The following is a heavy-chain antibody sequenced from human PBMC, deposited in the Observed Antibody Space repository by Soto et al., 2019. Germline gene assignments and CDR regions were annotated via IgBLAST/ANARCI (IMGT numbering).Heavy chain of an antibody. V-gene: IGHV2-70*11. D-gene: IGHD4-4*01. CDR2: IDWDDDK. CDR3: ARTVIGQYYYGMDV. J-gene: IGHJ6*02. CDR1: GFSLSTSGMC. Sequence: SGPTLVNPTQTLTLTCTFSGFSLSTSGMCVTWIRQPPGKALEWLARIDWDDDKYYITSLKTRLTVSRDTSKNQVVLTMTNMDPVDTATYYCARTVIGQYYYGMDVWGQGTTVTVSS.